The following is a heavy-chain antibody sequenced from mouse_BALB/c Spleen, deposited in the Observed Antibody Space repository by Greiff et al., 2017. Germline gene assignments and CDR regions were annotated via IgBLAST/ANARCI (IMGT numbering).Heavy chain of an antibody. Sequence: EVQLKESGGGLVKPGGSLKLSCAASGFTFSSYAMSWVRQSPEKRLEWVAEISSGGSYTYYPDTVTGRCTISRDNAKNTLYLEMSSLRSEDTAMYYCERGYYGSSYGFAYWGQGTLVTVSA. CDR3: ERGYYGSSYGFAY. D-gene: IGHD1-1*01. CDR2: ISSGGSYT. J-gene: IGHJ3*01. CDR1: GFTFSSYA. V-gene: IGHV5-9-4*01.